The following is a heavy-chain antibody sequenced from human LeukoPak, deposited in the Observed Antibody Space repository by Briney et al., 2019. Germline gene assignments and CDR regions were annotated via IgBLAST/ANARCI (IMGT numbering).Heavy chain of an antibody. CDR1: GGSISSYY. Sequence: SETLSLTCTVSGGSISSYYWSWIRQPPGKGLEWIGYIYYSGSTYYNPSLKSRVTISVDTSKNQFSLKLSSVTAADTAVYYCAMGDYCGGDCYGLSAFDIWGQGTMVTVSS. CDR2: IYYSGST. J-gene: IGHJ3*02. V-gene: IGHV4-59*12. D-gene: IGHD2-21*02. CDR3: AMGDYCGGDCYGLSAFDI.